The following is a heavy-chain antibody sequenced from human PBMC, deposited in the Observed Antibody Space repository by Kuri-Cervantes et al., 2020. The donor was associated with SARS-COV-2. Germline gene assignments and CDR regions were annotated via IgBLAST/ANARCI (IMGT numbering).Heavy chain of an antibody. J-gene: IGHJ6*02. CDR2: ISSSSSTI. D-gene: IGHD3-10*01. CDR1: GFTFSSYS. V-gene: IGHV3-48*02. Sequence: GRSLRLSCAASGFTFSSYSMNWVRQAPGKGLEWVSYISSSSSTIYYADSVKGRFTISRDNAKNSLYLQMNSLRDEDTAVYYCARDHGEFDYYYYGMDVWGQGTTVTVSS. CDR3: ARDHGEFDYYYYGMDV.